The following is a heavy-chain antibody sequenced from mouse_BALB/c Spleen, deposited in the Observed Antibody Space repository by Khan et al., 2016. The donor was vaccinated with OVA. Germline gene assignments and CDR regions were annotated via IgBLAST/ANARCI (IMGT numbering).Heavy chain of an antibody. Sequence: VQLQESGAELVRPGTSVKLSCKASGYTFTNYWINWVRQRPGQGLEWIGNIYPSDSYTNYNQNFKDKATLTVDKSSSTAYMQLSSPTSEDSAVYYGSREVGTMAYWGHGTLVTVSA. CDR2: IYPSDSYT. J-gene: IGHJ3*01. D-gene: IGHD1-1*02. V-gene: IGHV1-69*02. CDR3: SREVGTMAY. CDR1: GYTFTNYW.